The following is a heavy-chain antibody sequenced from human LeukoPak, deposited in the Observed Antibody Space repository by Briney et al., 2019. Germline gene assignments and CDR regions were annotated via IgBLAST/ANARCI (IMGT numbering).Heavy chain of an antibody. D-gene: IGHD6-19*01. V-gene: IGHV4-34*01. J-gene: IGHJ5*01. CDR2: VNQSGST. CDR1: GGSFSGYS. Sequence: SETLSLTCAVSGGSFSGYSWNWIRQPPGKGLEWIGEVNQSGSTKYNPSLKSRVTISIDTSKSQFSMKVNSVTAADTAVYYCARCDSGGWFFDSWGQGALVTVSS. CDR3: ARCDSGGWFFDS.